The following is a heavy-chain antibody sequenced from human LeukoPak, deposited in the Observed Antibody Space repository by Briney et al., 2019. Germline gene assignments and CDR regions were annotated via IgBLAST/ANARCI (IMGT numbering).Heavy chain of an antibody. V-gene: IGHV1-24*01. Sequence: ASVKVSCKDSGYTLTELSMHSERQAPGKRLEWTGGFDPEDGETIYAQKFQGRVTMTEDTSTDTAYMELSSLRSEDTAVYYCATGPPSAGPLHDAFDIWGQGTMVTVSS. D-gene: IGHD6-13*01. J-gene: IGHJ3*02. CDR2: FDPEDGET. CDR1: GYTLTELS. CDR3: ATGPPSAGPLHDAFDI.